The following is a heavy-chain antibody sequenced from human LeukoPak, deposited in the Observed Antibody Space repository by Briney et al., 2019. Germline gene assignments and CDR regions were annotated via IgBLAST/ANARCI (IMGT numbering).Heavy chain of an antibody. Sequence: GGSLRLSCAASGFTFNNNGMHWVRQAPGKGLEWVAFIRYDGSNKYYADSVKGRFTISRDNSKNTLYLQMNSLRAEDTAVYYCGSGYNWFDPWGQGTLVTVSS. CDR1: GFTFNNNG. D-gene: IGHD5-12*01. J-gene: IGHJ5*02. CDR3: GSGYNWFDP. V-gene: IGHV3-30*02. CDR2: IRYDGSNK.